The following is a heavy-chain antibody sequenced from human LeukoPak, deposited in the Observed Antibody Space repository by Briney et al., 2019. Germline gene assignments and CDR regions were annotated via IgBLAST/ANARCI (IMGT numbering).Heavy chain of an antibody. J-gene: IGHJ6*03. CDR2: IWYDGSNK. V-gene: IGHV3-33*01. Sequence: PGGSLRLSCAASGFTFSSYGMHRVRQAPGKGLEWVAVIWYDGSNKYYADSVKGRFTIPRDNSKNTLYLQMNSLRAEDTAVYYCARDVGYSSSWYYYMDVWGKGTTVTVSS. CDR1: GFTFSSYG. D-gene: IGHD6-13*01. CDR3: ARDVGYSSSWYYYMDV.